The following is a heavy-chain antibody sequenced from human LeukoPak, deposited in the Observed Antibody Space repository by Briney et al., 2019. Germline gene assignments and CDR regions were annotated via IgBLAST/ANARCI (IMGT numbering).Heavy chain of an antibody. J-gene: IGHJ4*02. CDR1: GGSISSSSYY. Sequence: NPSETLSLTCTVSGGSISSSSYYWGWIRQPPGKGLEWIGGIYYSGSTYYNPSLKSRVTISVDRSNNQFSLGLSSVTAADTAVYYCARADFWSGYYSHFDYWGQGTLVTVSS. CDR2: IYYSGST. V-gene: IGHV4-39*07. CDR3: ARADFWSGYYSHFDY. D-gene: IGHD3-3*01.